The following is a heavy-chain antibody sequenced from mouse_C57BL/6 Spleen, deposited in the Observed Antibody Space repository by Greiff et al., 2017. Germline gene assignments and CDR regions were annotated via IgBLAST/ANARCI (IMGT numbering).Heavy chain of an antibody. CDR2: IRNKANGYTT. D-gene: IGHD2-1*01. CDR3: ARYGNYRWYLDV. CDR1: GFTFTDYY. J-gene: IGHJ1*03. V-gene: IGHV7-3*01. Sequence: EVKLVESGGGLVQPGGSLSLSCAASGFTFTDYYMSWVRQPPGKALEWLGFIRNKANGYTTEYSASVKGRFTISRDNSQSILYLQMNALRAEDSATYYCARYGNYRWYLDVWGTGTTVTVSS.